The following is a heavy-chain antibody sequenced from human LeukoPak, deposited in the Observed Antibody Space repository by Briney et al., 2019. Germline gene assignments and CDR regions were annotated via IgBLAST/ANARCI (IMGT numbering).Heavy chain of an antibody. CDR2: INPSGGST. J-gene: IGHJ6*02. CDR1: GYTFSSYY. D-gene: IGHD2-15*01. V-gene: IGHV1-46*01. Sequence: ASVKVSCKASGYTFSSYYMHWVRQAPGQGLEWMGVINPSGGSTSYAQKFQGRIIMTRDTSTSTVYMELSSLRSEDTAVYYCARDSVVVVVGYYYGMDVWGQGTTVTISS. CDR3: ARDSVVVVVGYYYGMDV.